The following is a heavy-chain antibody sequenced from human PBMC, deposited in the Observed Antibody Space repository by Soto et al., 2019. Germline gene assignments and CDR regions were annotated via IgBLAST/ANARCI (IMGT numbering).Heavy chain of an antibody. D-gene: IGHD6-19*01. CDR1: GFTFSSYS. CDR3: ARRSSGWYFDY. V-gene: IGHV3-21*04. Sequence: PGGSLRLSCAASGFTFSSYSMNWVRQAPGKGLEWVSAISSSSGYIYYADSVKGRFTISRDNSKNTLYLQMNSLRAEDTAVYYCARRSSGWYFDYWGQGTLVTVSS. J-gene: IGHJ4*02. CDR2: ISSSSGYI.